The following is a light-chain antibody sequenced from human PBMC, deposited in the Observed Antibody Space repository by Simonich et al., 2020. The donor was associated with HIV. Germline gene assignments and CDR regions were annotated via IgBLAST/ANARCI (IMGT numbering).Light chain of an antibody. Sequence: QSALTQPASVSGSPGQSITLSCPGTSSDVGSYNLVAWYQQHPGKAPKLMIYEGSKRPSGVSNRFSGSKSGNTASLTISGLQAEDEADYYCCSYAGSSTSRVFGGGTKLTVL. J-gene: IGLJ3*02. CDR1: SSDVGSYNL. V-gene: IGLV2-23*01. CDR2: EGS. CDR3: CSYAGSSTSRV.